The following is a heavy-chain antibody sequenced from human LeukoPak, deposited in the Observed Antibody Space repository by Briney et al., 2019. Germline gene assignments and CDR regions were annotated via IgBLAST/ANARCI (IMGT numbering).Heavy chain of an antibody. CDR3: ATIGYAGSDY. CDR2: IDPSDSYT. V-gene: IGHV5-10-1*01. CDR1: GYSFTSYW. Sequence: GESLKISCQGSGYSFTSYWISWVRQMPGRGLEWMGAIDPSDSYTNYSPSFQGHVTISADKSISTAYLQWSSLKASDTAMYYCATIGYAGSDYWGQGTLVTVSS. D-gene: IGHD2-2*01. J-gene: IGHJ4*02.